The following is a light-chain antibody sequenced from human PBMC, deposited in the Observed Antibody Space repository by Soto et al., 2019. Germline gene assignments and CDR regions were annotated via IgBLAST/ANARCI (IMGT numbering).Light chain of an antibody. V-gene: IGLV2-14*01. CDR2: DVS. CDR1: SSDVGGYNY. CDR3: SSYTSISNV. Sequence: QSALTQPASVSGSPGQSITISCTGTSSDVGGYNYVSWYQQHPGKAPKLMIYDVSNRPSGVSNRFSGSKSGNTASLNISGLKAEDEADYYCSSYTSISNVFGTGTKLTVL. J-gene: IGLJ1*01.